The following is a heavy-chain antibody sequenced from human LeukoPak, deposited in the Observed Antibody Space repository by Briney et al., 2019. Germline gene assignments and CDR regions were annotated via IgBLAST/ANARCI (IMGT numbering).Heavy chain of an antibody. J-gene: IGHJ5*02. CDR2: IIPIFGTA. D-gene: IGHD3-22*01. CDR3: ARDTTGYYDSSNNWFDP. CDR1: GGTFSSYA. V-gene: IGHV1-69*06. Sequence: SVKVSCKASGGTFSSYAISWVRQAPGQGLEWMGGIIPIFGTANYAQKFQGRVTITADKSTSTAYMELSSLRSEDTAVYYCARDTTGYYDSSNNWFDPWGQGTLVTVSS.